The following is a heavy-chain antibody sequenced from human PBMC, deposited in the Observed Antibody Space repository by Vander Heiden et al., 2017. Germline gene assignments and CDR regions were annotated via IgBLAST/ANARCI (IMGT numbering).Heavy chain of an antibody. D-gene: IGHD3-16*02. CDR2: IKSRTDGGTT. CDR1: RFTFSHAG. J-gene: IGHJ4*02. V-gene: IGHV3-15*07. Sequence: EVQLVESGGGLVKPGGSLRLSCAASRFTFSHAGLNWVRQAPGKGLEWVGRIKSRTDGGTTDYAAPVKGRFTISRDDSKNTLYLQMNSLKTEDTAVYYCTTTRVWFGGVIVIFDYWGQGTLVTVSS. CDR3: TTTRVWFGGVIVIFDY.